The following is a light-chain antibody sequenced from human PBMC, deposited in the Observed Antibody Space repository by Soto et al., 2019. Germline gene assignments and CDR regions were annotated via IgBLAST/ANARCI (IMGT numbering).Light chain of an antibody. CDR3: SSYAGSNWYV. Sequence: SLLTKPPSASGSPGQSVTISCNRTNSDVGGYNYVSWYQQYPGKAPKLIIYEVNERPSGVPDRFSGSKSGNTASLTVSGLQTADEADYYCSSYAGSNWYVFGTGTKVTVL. J-gene: IGLJ1*01. CDR1: NSDVGGYNY. V-gene: IGLV2-8*01. CDR2: EVN.